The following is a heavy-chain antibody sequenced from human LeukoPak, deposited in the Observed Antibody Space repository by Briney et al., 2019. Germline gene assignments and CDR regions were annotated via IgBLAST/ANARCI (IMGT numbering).Heavy chain of an antibody. J-gene: IGHJ1*01. V-gene: IGHV1-18*01. CDR3: ARGESGIQH. CDR2: ISVYNGNT. Sequence: ASVKVSWKASGYIFTNYGISWVRQAPGRGLEWMGWISVYNGNTNYAQTLQGRATMTTDTSTSTAYMELRSLRSDDTAVYYCARGESGIQHWGQGTLVTVSS. CDR1: GYIFTNYG.